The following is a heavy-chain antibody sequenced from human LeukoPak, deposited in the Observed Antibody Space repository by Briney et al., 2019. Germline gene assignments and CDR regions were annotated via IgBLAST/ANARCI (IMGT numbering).Heavy chain of an antibody. J-gene: IGHJ6*02. CDR1: GGSISSYY. CDR2: IYYSGST. D-gene: IGHD6-13*01. V-gene: IGHV4-59*01. Sequence: SGTLSLTCTVSGGSISSYYWSWIRQPPGKGLEWIGYIYYSGSTNYNPSLKSRVTISVDTSKNQFSLKLSSVTAADTAVYYCARDRIAAAGNYYYGMDVWGQGTTVTVSS. CDR3: ARDRIAAAGNYYYGMDV.